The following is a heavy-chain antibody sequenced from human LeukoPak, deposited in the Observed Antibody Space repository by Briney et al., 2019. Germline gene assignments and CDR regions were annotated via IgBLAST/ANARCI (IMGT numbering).Heavy chain of an antibody. CDR3: ARETRDSSGYYSNFDY. V-gene: IGHV4-59*01. CDR1: GGSISSYY. D-gene: IGHD3-22*01. J-gene: IGHJ4*02. CDR2: IYYSGST. Sequence: SETLSLTCTVSGGSISSYYWSWIRQPPGKGLEWIGYIYYSGSTNYNPSLKSRVTISVDTSKNQFSLKLSSVTAADTAVYYCARETRDSSGYYSNFDYWGQGTLVTVSS.